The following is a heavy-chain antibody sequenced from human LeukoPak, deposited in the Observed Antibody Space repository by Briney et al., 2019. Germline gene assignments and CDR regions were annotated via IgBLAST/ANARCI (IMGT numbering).Heavy chain of an antibody. V-gene: IGHV3-20*04. CDR1: GFTFDDFG. Sequence: GGSLRLSCAASGFTFDDFGMSWVRLAPGKGLEWVSGISSDGGDIGYADSVKGRFTISRDNAKDSLYLQMNSLRAEDTAFYYCARDDTDYWGQGTLVTVSS. CDR2: ISSDGGDI. CDR3: ARDDTDY. D-gene: IGHD5-18*01. J-gene: IGHJ4*02.